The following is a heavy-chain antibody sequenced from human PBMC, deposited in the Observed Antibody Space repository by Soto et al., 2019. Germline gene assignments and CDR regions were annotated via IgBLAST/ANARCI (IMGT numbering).Heavy chain of an antibody. CDR2: IIPIFGTA. Sequence: ASVKVSCKASGGTFSSYAISWVRQAPGQGLEWMGGIIPIFGTANYAQKFQGRVTVTADESTSTAYMELSSLRSEDTAVYYCARDPHYNWNHPRPFYYYYGMDVWGQGTTVTVSS. CDR1: GGTFSSYA. V-gene: IGHV1-69*13. D-gene: IGHD1-20*01. CDR3: ARDPHYNWNHPRPFYYYYGMDV. J-gene: IGHJ6*02.